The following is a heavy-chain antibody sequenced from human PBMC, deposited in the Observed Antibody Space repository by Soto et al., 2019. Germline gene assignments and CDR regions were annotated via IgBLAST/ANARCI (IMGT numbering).Heavy chain of an antibody. V-gene: IGHV3-23*01. CDR3: AKDYFVWSSEQPYYFDY. Sequence: EVQLLDSGGGLVQPGGSLRLSCAASGFTFSNYAMTWVRQGPGKGLEWVSGISGSVGRSYYADSVKGRFTISRDNSKSTLYLQMNSLRAEDTAVYYCAKDYFVWSSEQPYYFDYWGQGTLVTVSS. D-gene: IGHD3-16*01. CDR2: ISGSVGRS. J-gene: IGHJ4*02. CDR1: GFTFSNYA.